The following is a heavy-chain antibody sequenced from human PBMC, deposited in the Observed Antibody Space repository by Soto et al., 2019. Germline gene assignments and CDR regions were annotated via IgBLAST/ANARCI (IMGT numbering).Heavy chain of an antibody. D-gene: IGHD3-16*02. J-gene: IGHJ4*02. CDR2: ISGSGGST. Sequence: EVQLLESGGGLVQPGGSLRLSCAASGFTFSSYAMSWVRQAPGKGLEWVSAISGSGGSTYYADSVKGRFTISRDNSKNTLYLQMNSLRAEDTAVYYCAKGSSIYDYVWGSYRYFGDYWGQGTLVTVSS. CDR3: AKGSSIYDYVWGSYRYFGDY. CDR1: GFTFSSYA. V-gene: IGHV3-23*01.